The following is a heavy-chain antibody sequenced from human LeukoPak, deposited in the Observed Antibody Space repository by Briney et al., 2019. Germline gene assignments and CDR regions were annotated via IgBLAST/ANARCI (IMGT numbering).Heavy chain of an antibody. CDR2: ITWDGSST. D-gene: IGHD6-19*01. Sequence: AGGSLRLSCASSGFIFDDYAMHWVRQAPGKGLEWVCLITWDGSSTYYADSVKGRFTISRDNSKNSLYLKMSSLRAEDTAFYYCAKHTEAVAWGGGIDYWGQGTLVTVSS. J-gene: IGHJ4*02. CDR1: GFIFDDYA. V-gene: IGHV3-43D*03. CDR3: AKHTEAVAWGGGIDY.